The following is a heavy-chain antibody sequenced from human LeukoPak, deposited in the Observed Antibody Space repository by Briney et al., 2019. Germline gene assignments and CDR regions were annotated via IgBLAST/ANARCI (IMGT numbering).Heavy chain of an antibody. CDR1: GGSISSGSYY. Sequence: PSQTLSLTCTVSGGSISSGSYYWSWIRQPPGKGLEWIGSIYYSGSTYYNPSLKSRVTISVDTSKNQFSLKLSSVTAADTAVYYCARHVYGGNSGETDYWGQGTLVTVSS. CDR2: IYYSGST. V-gene: IGHV4-39*01. D-gene: IGHD4-23*01. J-gene: IGHJ4*02. CDR3: ARHVYGGNSGETDY.